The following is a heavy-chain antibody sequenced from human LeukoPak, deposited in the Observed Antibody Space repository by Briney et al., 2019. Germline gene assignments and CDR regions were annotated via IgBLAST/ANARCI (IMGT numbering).Heavy chain of an antibody. CDR3: AHDANGSGFYPIFDY. CDR1: EFSLSTSGVG. V-gene: IGHV2-5*02. CDR2: IYWDDDK. D-gene: IGHD3-22*01. J-gene: IGHJ4*02. Sequence: SGATLVKPTQTLTLTCTFSEFSLSTSGVGVGWIRQPPGKALEWLALIYWDDDKRYSPSLKTRLTITKDTSKNQVVLTMTNMDPMDTATYYCAHDANGSGFYPIFDYWGQGALVTVSS.